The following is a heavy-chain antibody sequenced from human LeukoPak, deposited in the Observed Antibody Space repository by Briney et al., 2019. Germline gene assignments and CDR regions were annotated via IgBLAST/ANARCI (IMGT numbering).Heavy chain of an antibody. Sequence: SETLSLTCTASGDPISTPTHWWGWIRQPPGKGLEWIGSIYSSGTTFYNSSLMSRVTISIDTSKSQFSLRLTSVTAADTAIYYCSRGRDRSKAGDHWGQGSLVTVSS. V-gene: IGHV4-39*07. CDR2: IYSSGTT. CDR3: SRGRDRSKAGDH. CDR1: GDPISTPTHW. J-gene: IGHJ4*02. D-gene: IGHD5-24*01.